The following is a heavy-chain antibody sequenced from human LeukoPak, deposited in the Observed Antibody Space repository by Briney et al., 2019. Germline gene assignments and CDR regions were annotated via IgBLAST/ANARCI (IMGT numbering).Heavy chain of an antibody. CDR3: ARVFRGYCSSTSCYTPYYMDV. CDR2: MNPNSGNT. V-gene: IGHV1-8*03. Sequence: ASVKVSCKASGYTFTSYDINWVRQATGQGLEWMGWMNPNSGNTGYAQKFQGRVTITRSTSISTAYMELSSLRSEDTAVYYCARVFRGYCSSTSCYTPYYMDVWGKGTTVTVSS. CDR1: GYTFTSYD. J-gene: IGHJ6*03. D-gene: IGHD2-2*02.